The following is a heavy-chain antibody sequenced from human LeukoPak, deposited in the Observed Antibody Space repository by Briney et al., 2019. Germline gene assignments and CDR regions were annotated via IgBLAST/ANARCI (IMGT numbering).Heavy chain of an antibody. CDR1: GGSISSYH. V-gene: IGHV4-4*07. CDR3: ATQQWGFYYMDV. D-gene: IGHD6-19*01. J-gene: IGHJ6*03. CDR2: FYTSGNT. Sequence: PSETLSLTCTVSGGSISSYHWSWVRQPAGKGLEWIGRFYTSGNTNYNPSLKSRVTISVDTSTNQFSLNLTSVTAADTAVYYCATQQWGFYYMDVWGKGTTVTVSS.